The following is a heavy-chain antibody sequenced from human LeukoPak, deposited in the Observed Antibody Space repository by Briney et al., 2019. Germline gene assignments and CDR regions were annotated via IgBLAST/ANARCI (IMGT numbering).Heavy chain of an antibody. CDR3: ARDEKKYCSGGSCPAYFDY. CDR2: ISGGYNGDS. D-gene: IGHD2-15*01. Sequence: GASVKVSCKTSGYNFRHYGISWVRQAPGQGLEWMAWISGGYNGDSNYALKLRGRLTITTDTSTNTAYMELRSLRSDDTAVYYCARDEKKYCSGGSCPAYFDYWGQGTLVTVSS. CDR1: GYNFRHYG. V-gene: IGHV1-18*01. J-gene: IGHJ4*02.